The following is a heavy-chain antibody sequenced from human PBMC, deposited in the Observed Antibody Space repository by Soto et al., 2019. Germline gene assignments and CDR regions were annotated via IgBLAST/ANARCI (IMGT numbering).Heavy chain of an antibody. D-gene: IGHD5-12*01. CDR3: ARVGVGWLQSSDGIDY. J-gene: IGHJ4*02. Sequence: SETLSLTCTVSGGSISGGGYYWSWIRQHPGKGLEWIGYIHNSGSTNYNPSLKSRVTISVDTSKNQFSLKLSSVTAADTAVYYCARVGVGWLQSSDGIDYWGQGTLVTVSS. CDR1: GGSISGGGYY. V-gene: IGHV4-61*08. CDR2: IHNSGST.